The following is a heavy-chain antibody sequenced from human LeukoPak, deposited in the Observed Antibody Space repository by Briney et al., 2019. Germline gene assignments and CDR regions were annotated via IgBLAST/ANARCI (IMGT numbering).Heavy chain of an antibody. J-gene: IGHJ4*02. CDR3: ARGAVRFGELLSTYYIDY. D-gene: IGHD3-10*01. CDR1: GGSFSSYY. Sequence: SETLSLTCAVYGGSFSSYYWCWIRQPPGKGLEWMGEINHSGSTNYNPYPKSRVTISVDTSKNQFSLKRSSVTAADTAVYYCARGAVRFGELLSTYYIDYWGQGTLVTVSS. CDR2: INHSGST. V-gene: IGHV4-34*01.